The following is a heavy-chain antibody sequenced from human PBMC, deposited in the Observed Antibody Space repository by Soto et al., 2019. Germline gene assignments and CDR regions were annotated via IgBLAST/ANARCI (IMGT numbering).Heavy chain of an antibody. Sequence: QVTWKESGPVLVKPTETLTLTCTVSDFSLSKTRMGVAWIRQPPGKALEWLAHIFSNDEKSYSTSLKTRLTISKDTSKGQVVLTMTNMDPVDTATYYCARILITMARGMDPWDQGTLVTVSS. J-gene: IGHJ5*02. CDR1: DFSLSKTRMG. D-gene: IGHD3-10*01. CDR3: ARILITMARGMDP. V-gene: IGHV2-26*01. CDR2: IFSNDEK.